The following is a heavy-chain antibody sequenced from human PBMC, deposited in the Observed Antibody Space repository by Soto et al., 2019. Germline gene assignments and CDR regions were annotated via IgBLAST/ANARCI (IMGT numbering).Heavy chain of an antibody. CDR3: ARDIRGYSRAFDF. Sequence: SETLSLTCTVSVDSVSSYNYYWTWIRQSPGKGLEWVGYIYSSGSTKYNPSLKSRVTISLHTSSNQFSLNLTSVTAADTAVYYCARDIRGYSRAFDFWGQGTLVTVSS. CDR2: IYSSGST. D-gene: IGHD5-18*01. CDR1: VDSVSSYNYY. J-gene: IGHJ4*02. V-gene: IGHV4-61*01.